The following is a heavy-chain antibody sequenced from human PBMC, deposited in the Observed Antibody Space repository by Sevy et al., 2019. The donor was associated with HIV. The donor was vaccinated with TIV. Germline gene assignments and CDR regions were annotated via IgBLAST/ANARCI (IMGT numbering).Heavy chain of an antibody. CDR1: SGSVSGGSYY. CDR2: MSYSGRT. D-gene: IGHD2-8*02. V-gene: IGHV4-61*01. Sequence: SETLSLTCTVSSGSVSGGSYYWSWIRQPPGKGLEWIGYMSYSGRTNYNPSLKSRVTISVDTSKNQFSLKLSSVTAADTAVYYCARRGGLVDGGMDVWGQRTTVTVSS. CDR3: ARRGGLVDGGMDV. J-gene: IGHJ6*02.